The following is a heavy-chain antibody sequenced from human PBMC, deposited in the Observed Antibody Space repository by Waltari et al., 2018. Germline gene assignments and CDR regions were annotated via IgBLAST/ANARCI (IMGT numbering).Heavy chain of an antibody. Sequence: QVQLLQPGAEVKKPASSVKVSCQASRYTFTELSMHWVRQAPGKGLEWMGGFDPEDGETIYAQKFQGRVTMTEDTSTDTAYMELSSLRSEDTAVYYCATVYCSSTSCYEGLGYWGQGTLVTVSS. CDR3: ATVYCSSTSCYEGLGY. CDR1: RYTFTELS. V-gene: IGHV1-24*01. J-gene: IGHJ4*02. CDR2: FDPEDGET. D-gene: IGHD2-2*01.